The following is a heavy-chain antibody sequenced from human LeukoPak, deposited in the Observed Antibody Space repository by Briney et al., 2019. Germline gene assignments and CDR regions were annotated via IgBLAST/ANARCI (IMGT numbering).Heavy chain of an antibody. CDR2: IKQDGSEK. D-gene: IGHD2-2*01. J-gene: IGHJ6*02. Sequence: GGPLRLSRAASGFTFSSYWMSWVRQAPGKGLEWVANIKQDGSEKYYVDSVKGRFTISRDNAKNSLYLQMNSLRAEDTAVYYCARDLYCSSTSCYDAAGYYGMDVWGQGTTVTVSS. V-gene: IGHV3-7*01. CDR1: GFTFSSYW. CDR3: ARDLYCSSTSCYDAAGYYGMDV.